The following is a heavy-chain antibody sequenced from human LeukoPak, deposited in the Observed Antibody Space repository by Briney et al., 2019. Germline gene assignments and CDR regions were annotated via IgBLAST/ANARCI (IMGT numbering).Heavy chain of an antibody. Sequence: PGGSLRLSCAASGFTFSSYSMNWVRQAPGKGLEWVSYISSSSSTIYYADSVKGRFTISRDNAKNSLYLQMNSLRAEDTAVYYCARSSPLGYCSGGSCYYNWFDPWGQGTLVTVSS. CDR1: GFTFSSYS. CDR2: ISSSSSTI. V-gene: IGHV3-48*04. CDR3: ARSSPLGYCSGGSCYYNWFDP. J-gene: IGHJ5*02. D-gene: IGHD2-15*01.